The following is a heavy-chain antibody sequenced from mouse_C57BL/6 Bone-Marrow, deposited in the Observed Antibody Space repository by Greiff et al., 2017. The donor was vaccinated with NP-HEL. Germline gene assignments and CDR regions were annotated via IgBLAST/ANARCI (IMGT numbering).Heavy chain of an antibody. Sequence: QVQLQQPGAELVRPGTSVKLSCKASGYTFTSYWMHWVKQRPGQGLEWIGVIDPSDSYTNYNQKFKGKATLTVDTSSSTAYMQLSSLTSEDSAVYYCAREGSYYYGSSYYFDYWGQGTTLTVSS. J-gene: IGHJ2*01. CDR1: GYTFTSYW. V-gene: IGHV1-59*01. D-gene: IGHD1-1*01. CDR3: AREGSYYYGSSYYFDY. CDR2: IDPSDSYT.